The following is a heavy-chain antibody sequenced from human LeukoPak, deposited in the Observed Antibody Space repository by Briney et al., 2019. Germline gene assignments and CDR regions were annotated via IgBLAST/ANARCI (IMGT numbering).Heavy chain of an antibody. J-gene: IGHJ4*02. D-gene: IGHD3-22*01. CDR3: ARSRGGSYYGFDY. Sequence: PSETLSLTCTVPGGSISSYYWSWIRQPPGKGLEWIGYIYYSGSTNYNPSLKSRVTISVDTSKNQFSLKLSSVTAADTAVYYCARSRGGSYYGFDYWGQGTLVTVSS. CDR1: GGSISSYY. CDR2: IYYSGST. V-gene: IGHV4-59*01.